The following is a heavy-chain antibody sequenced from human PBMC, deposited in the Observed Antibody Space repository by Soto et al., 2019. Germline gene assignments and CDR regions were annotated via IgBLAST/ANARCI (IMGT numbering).Heavy chain of an antibody. D-gene: IGHD5-12*01. CDR3: ARFYSGSKPRAYYYYMDV. CDR2: INHSGST. Sequence: TSETLSLTCAVYGGSFSGYYWSWIRQPPGKGLEWIGEINHSGSTNYNPSLKSRVTISVDTSKNQFSLKLSSVTAADTAVYYCARFYSGSKPRAYYYYMDVWGKGTTVTVSS. CDR1: GGSFSGYY. V-gene: IGHV4-34*01. J-gene: IGHJ6*03.